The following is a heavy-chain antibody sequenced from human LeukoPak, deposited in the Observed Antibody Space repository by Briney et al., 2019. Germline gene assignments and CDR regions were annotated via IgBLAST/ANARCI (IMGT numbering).Heavy chain of an antibody. V-gene: IGHV1-8*03. CDR3: ARRAVDNSYNYYMDV. Sequence: ASVKVSCKASGYTFPSYDFNWVRQVAGQGLEWMGWMNPKSGNTGYAQKFQGRVTITRNTSISTAYMEVSSLRYEDTAVYYCARRAVDNSYNYYMDVWGKGTTVTVSS. CDR2: MNPKSGNT. J-gene: IGHJ6*03. D-gene: IGHD6-19*01. CDR1: GYTFPSYD.